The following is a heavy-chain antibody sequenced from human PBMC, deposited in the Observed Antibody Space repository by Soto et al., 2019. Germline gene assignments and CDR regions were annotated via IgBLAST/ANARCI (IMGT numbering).Heavy chain of an antibody. Sequence: GSLRLSCLASGFTFSDYAMTWVRHVPGRGLEWVASLDGAGGSTYYADSVRGRFTISRDNSQNTLFLQMKRLTVDDTAIYYCTAPRDEYGSGVSWFTYGMDIWGQGTTVTVSS. CDR2: LDGAGGST. D-gene: IGHD3-10*01. J-gene: IGHJ6*02. CDR3: TAPRDEYGSGVSWFTYGMDI. CDR1: GFTFSDYA. V-gene: IGHV3-23*01.